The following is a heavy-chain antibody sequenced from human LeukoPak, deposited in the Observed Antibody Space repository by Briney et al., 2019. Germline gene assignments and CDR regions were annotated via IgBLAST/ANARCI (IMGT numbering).Heavy chain of an antibody. CDR1: GYTFTSYG. Sequence: ASVKVSCKASGYTFTSYGISWVRQAPGQGLKWMGWISAYNGNTNYAQKLQGRVTMTTDTSTSTAYMELRSLRSDDTAVYYCARVAGQYNWNDSFHYYYMDVWGKGTTVTVSS. CDR3: ARVAGQYNWNDSFHYYYMDV. D-gene: IGHD1-1*01. V-gene: IGHV1-18*01. J-gene: IGHJ6*03. CDR2: ISAYNGNT.